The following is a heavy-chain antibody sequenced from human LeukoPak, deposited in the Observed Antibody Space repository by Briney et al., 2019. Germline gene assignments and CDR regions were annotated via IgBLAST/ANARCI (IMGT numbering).Heavy chain of an antibody. CDR2: INHSGST. V-gene: IGHV4-34*01. D-gene: IGHD2-2*02. CDR1: GGSFSGYY. Sequence: SETLSLTCAASGGSFSGYYWSWIRQPPGKGLEWIGEINHSGSTNYNPSLKSRVTISVDTSKNQFSLKLSSVTAADTAVYYCARGVHYCSSTSCYRYNWFDPWGQGTLVTVSS. CDR3: ARGVHYCSSTSCYRYNWFDP. J-gene: IGHJ5*02.